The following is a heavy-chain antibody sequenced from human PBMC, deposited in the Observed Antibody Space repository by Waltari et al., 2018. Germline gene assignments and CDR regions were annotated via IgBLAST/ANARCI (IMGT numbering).Heavy chain of an antibody. V-gene: IGHV1-3*01. CDR2: INAGNGNT. D-gene: IGHD6-19*01. CDR1: GYTFTSYA. CDR3: ARAPGSSGWYNY. Sequence: QVQLVQSGAEVKKPGASVKVSCKASGYTFTSYAMHWVRQATGQRLEWMGWINAGNGNTKYSQKFQGRVTITRDTSASTAYMELSSLRSEDTAVYYCARAPGSSGWYNYWGQGTLVTVSS. J-gene: IGHJ4*02.